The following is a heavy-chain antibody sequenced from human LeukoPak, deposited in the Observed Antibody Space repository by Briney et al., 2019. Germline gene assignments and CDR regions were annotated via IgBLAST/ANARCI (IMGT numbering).Heavy chain of an antibody. J-gene: IGHJ5*02. Sequence: GASVKVSCKTSGYSFTDYYMHWVRQAPGQGLEWMGWINPNSGGTSSAQKFQGRVNMTRDTSISTVYMEVSWLTSDDTAIYYCARADRLHGGPYLIGPWGQGTLVTVSS. CDR3: ARADRLHGGPYLIGP. V-gene: IGHV1-2*02. CDR1: GYSFTDYY. CDR2: INPNSGGT. D-gene: IGHD2-21*01.